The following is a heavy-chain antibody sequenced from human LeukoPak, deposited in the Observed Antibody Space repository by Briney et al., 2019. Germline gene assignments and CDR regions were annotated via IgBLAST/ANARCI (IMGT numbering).Heavy chain of an antibody. CDR2: ISSSSSYI. CDR3: ARGDYYDFWSGYYNFDY. V-gene: IGHV3-21*01. CDR1: GFTFSSCS. Sequence: PGGSLRLSCVVSGFTFSSCSMNWVRQAPGKGLEWVSSISSSSSYIYYADSVKGRFTISRDNAKNSLYLQVNSLRAEDTAVYYCARGDYYDFWSGYYNFDYWGQGTLVTVSS. J-gene: IGHJ4*02. D-gene: IGHD3-3*01.